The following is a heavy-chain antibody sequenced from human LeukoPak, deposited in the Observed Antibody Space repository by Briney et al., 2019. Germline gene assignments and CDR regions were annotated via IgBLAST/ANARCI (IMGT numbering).Heavy chain of an antibody. V-gene: IGHV1-69*04. Sequence: SVKVSCKASGGTFSSYAISWVRQAPGQGLEWMGRIIPILGIANYAQKFQGRVTITADKSTSTAYMELSSLRSEDTAVYYCARYWNYIYYYGMDVWGQGTTVTVSS. CDR3: ARYWNYIYYYGMDV. CDR2: IIPILGIA. D-gene: IGHD1-7*01. CDR1: GGTFSSYA. J-gene: IGHJ6*02.